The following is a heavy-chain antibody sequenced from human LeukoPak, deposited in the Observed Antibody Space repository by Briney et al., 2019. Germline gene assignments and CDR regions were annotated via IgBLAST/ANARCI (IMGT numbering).Heavy chain of an antibody. J-gene: IGHJ5*02. Sequence: GGSLSLSCAASGFTFSSYDMSWVRQAPGKGLESVSGISGSGGSTYYADAVKGRFTISRDNSKKTLYLQMNSLRAEDTAVYYCAKDRHAPGRYCSSTTCFPFDPWGQGTLVTVSS. CDR2: ISGSGGST. CDR3: AKDRHAPGRYCSSTTCFPFDP. CDR1: GFTFSSYD. V-gene: IGHV3-23*01. D-gene: IGHD2-2*01.